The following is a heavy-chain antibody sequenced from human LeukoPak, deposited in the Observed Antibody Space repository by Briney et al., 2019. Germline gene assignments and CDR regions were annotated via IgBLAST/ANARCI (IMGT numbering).Heavy chain of an antibody. J-gene: IGHJ4*02. Sequence: ASVKVSCKASGYTFTSYDINWVRQATGQGLEWMGWMNPNSGNTGYAQKFQGGVTMTRNTSISTAYMELSSLRSEDTAVYYCARGLTMVRGVIIRYWGQGTLVTVSS. CDR1: GYTFTSYD. D-gene: IGHD3-10*01. CDR3: ARGLTMVRGVIIRY. CDR2: MNPNSGNT. V-gene: IGHV1-8*01.